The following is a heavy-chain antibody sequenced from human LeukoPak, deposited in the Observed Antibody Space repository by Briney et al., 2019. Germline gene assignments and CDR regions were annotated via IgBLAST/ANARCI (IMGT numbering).Heavy chain of an antibody. CDR1: GFTFSSYS. D-gene: IGHD3-10*01. Sequence: GGSLRLSCAASGFTFSSYSMNWVRQAPGKGLEWVSSISSSSSYIYYADSVKGRFTISRDNAKNSLYLQMNSLRAEDTAVYYCARGRDYYGSGSYIDAFDIWGQGTMVTVSS. J-gene: IGHJ3*02. CDR3: ARGRDYYGSGSYIDAFDI. V-gene: IGHV3-21*01. CDR2: ISSSSSYI.